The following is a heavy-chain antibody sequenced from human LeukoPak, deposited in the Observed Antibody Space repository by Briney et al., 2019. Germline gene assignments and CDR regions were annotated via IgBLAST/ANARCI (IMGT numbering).Heavy chain of an antibody. CDR1: GGSISSSYYY. CDR2: IYYSGST. Sequence: PSETLSLTCTVSGGSISSSYYYWGWIRQPPGKGLEWIGSIYYSGSTYYNPSLKSRVTISVDTSKNQFSLKLSSVTAADTAVYYCARWRPLGYCSSTSCYAFDYWGQGTLVTVSS. V-gene: IGHV4-39*01. CDR3: ARWRPLGYCSSTSCYAFDY. D-gene: IGHD2-2*01. J-gene: IGHJ4*02.